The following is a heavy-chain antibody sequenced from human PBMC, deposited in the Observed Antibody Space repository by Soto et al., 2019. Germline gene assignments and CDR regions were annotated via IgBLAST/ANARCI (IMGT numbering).Heavy chain of an antibody. CDR1: GLSFTNAW. J-gene: IGHJ6*02. Sequence: EVQLVESGGGLVKPGGSLRLSCVASGLSFTNAWMSWVRQAPGKGLEWVGRIKSKTDGGTADYAAPGKGRFTISREDSQNTRYLPRGSPRTEDTALDHCSTDSGIYGLDLWGPGTTVAVPS. D-gene: IGHD1-26*01. CDR3: STDSGIYGLDL. V-gene: IGHV3-15*01. CDR2: IKSKTDGGTA.